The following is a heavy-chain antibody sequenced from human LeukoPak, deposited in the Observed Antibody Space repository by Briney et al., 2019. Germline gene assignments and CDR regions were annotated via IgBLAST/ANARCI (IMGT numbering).Heavy chain of an antibody. CDR3: ARGLRWAVADFFDY. CDR2: MNPNSGNT. Sequence: ASVKVSCKASGYTFTSYDINWVRQATGQGLEWMGWMNPNSGNTGYAQKFQGRVTMTRNTSIGTAYMELSSLRSEDTAVYYCARGLRWAVADFFDYWGQGTLVTVSS. V-gene: IGHV1-8*01. J-gene: IGHJ4*02. D-gene: IGHD6-19*01. CDR1: GYTFTSYD.